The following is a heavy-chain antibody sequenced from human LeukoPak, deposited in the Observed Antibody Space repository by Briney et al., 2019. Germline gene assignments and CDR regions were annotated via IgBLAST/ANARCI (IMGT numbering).Heavy chain of an antibody. CDR2: ISSSSSYI. D-gene: IGHD6-13*01. CDR3: ARDKRGIAAAGTLDY. V-gene: IGHV3-21*01. CDR1: GFTFDDYG. Sequence: GGSLRLSCAASGFTFDDYGMNWVRQAPGKGLEWVSSISSSSSYIYYADSMKGRFTISRDNAKNSLYLQMNSLRAEDTAVYYCARDKRGIAAAGTLDYWGQGTLVTVSS. J-gene: IGHJ4*02.